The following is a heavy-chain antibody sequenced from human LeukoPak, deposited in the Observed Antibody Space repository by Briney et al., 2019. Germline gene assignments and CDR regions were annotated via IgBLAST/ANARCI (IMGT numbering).Heavy chain of an antibody. CDR1: GYTFTSYG. V-gene: IGHV1-18*01. Sequence: SVKVSCKASGYTFTSYGISWVRQAPGQGLEWMGWISAYNGNTNYAQKLQGRVTMTTDTSTSTAYMELRSLRSDDTAVYYCARDGRYCSSTSCYYFDYWGQGTLVTVSS. J-gene: IGHJ4*02. D-gene: IGHD2-2*01. CDR2: ISAYNGNT. CDR3: ARDGRYCSSTSCYYFDY.